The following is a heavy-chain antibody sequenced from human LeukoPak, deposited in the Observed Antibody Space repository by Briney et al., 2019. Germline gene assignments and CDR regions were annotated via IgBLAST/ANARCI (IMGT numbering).Heavy chain of an antibody. Sequence: ASVKVSCKTSGYTFTAHHVHWVRQAPGQGLEWMGWINPNSGGTNYAQKFQGRVTMTRDTSISTAYMELSRLRSDHTAVYYCARAEGVYSSSWYDYWGQGTLVTVSS. D-gene: IGHD6-13*01. CDR3: ARAEGVYSSSWYDY. J-gene: IGHJ4*02. CDR2: INPNSGGT. V-gene: IGHV1-2*02. CDR1: GYTFTAHH.